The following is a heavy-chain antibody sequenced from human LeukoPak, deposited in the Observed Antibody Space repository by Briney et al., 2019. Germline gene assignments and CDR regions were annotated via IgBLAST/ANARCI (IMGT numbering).Heavy chain of an antibody. V-gene: IGHV4-34*01. Sequence: GSLRLSCAASGFTFSSYSMNWLRQSPEKGLEWIGEVHRNGNTNYIPSLRGRVAISIDNSKSQFSLNLRSVTAADTAVYYCARGAPRERSSVNFDYWGQGTLVTVSS. CDR2: VHRNGNT. J-gene: IGHJ4*02. CDR3: ARGAPRERSSVNFDY. D-gene: IGHD3-10*01. CDR1: GFTFSSYS.